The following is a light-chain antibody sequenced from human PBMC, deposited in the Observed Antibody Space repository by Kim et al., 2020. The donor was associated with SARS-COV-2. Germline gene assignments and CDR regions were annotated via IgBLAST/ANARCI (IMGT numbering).Light chain of an antibody. CDR1: PSINTY. Sequence: ASVGDRVTIACRASPSINTYLTWYQQKPGQAPKLLIYAASTLHSGVPSRFSGSGSGTDFTLPISSLQPEDFATYYCQQSHTTPLLTFGGGTKLEI. V-gene: IGKV1-39*01. J-gene: IGKJ4*01. CDR3: QQSHTTPLLT. CDR2: AAS.